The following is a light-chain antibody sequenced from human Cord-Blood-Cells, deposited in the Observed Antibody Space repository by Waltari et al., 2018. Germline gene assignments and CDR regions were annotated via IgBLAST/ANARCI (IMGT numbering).Light chain of an antibody. V-gene: IGKV1-39*01. CDR2: AAS. Sequence: DIQMTQSPSSLSASVGDRVTITCRASQSISSYLHWYQQKPGKAPKLLIYAASSLQSRVPSRFSDRGAGTDCTLTISSLQPEYVATYYWQQSYSTPTRTFGGGTTVEIK. CDR1: QSISSY. J-gene: IGKJ4*02. CDR3: QQSYSTPTRT.